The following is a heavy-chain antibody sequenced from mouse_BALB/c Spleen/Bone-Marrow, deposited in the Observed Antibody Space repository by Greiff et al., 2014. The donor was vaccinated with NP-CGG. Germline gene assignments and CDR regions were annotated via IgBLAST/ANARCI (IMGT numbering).Heavy chain of an antibody. V-gene: IGHV1-4*02. D-gene: IGHD2-4*01. CDR2: INPSSGYT. J-gene: IGHJ4*01. CDR1: GYTFTYYT. Sequence: VKLQESAAELARPGASVKMSCKTSGYTFTYYTMHWVKQRPGQGLEWIGYINPSSGYTDYNQKFKDKTTLTTDKSSSTAYLQLSSLTSEDSAVYYCVRENYDYDGDAIDYWGQGTSVTVSS. CDR3: VRENYDYDGDAIDY.